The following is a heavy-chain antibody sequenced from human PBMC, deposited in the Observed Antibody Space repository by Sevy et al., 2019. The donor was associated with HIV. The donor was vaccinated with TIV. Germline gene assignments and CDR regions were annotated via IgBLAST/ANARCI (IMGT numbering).Heavy chain of an antibody. V-gene: IGHV3-23*01. CDR2: ISGSGGST. CDR3: AKGDVRITMVQGAPAHYYYGMDV. J-gene: IGHJ6*02. CDR1: GFTFSSYA. D-gene: IGHD3-10*01. Sequence: GGSLRLSCAASGFTFSSYAMSWVRQAPGKGLEWVSAISGSGGSTYYADSVKGRFTISRDNSKNTLYLQMNSLRAEDTAVYYGAKGDVRITMVQGAPAHYYYGMDVWGQGTTVTVSS.